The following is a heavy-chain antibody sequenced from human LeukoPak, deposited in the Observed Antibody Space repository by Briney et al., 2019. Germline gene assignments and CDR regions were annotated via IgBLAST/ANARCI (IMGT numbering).Heavy chain of an antibody. V-gene: IGHV4-59*01. CDR3: AGAFDI. CDR2: IYYSGST. Sequence: SETPSLTCTVSGGSISSYYWSWIRQPPGKGLEWIGYIYYSGSTNYNPSLKSRVTISVDTSKNQFSLKLSSVTAADTAVYYCAGAFDIWGQGTMVTVSS. CDR1: GGSISSYY. J-gene: IGHJ3*02.